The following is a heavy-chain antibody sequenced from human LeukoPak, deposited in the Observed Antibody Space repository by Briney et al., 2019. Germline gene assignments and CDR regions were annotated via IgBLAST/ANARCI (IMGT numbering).Heavy chain of an antibody. D-gene: IGHD2-2*02. CDR2: IYYSGST. CDR1: GGSISSGGYY. J-gene: IGHJ5*02. Sequence: SQTLSLTCTVSGGSISSGGYYWSWIRQHPGKGLEWIGYIYYSGSTYYNPSLKSRVTISVDTSKNQFSLKLSSVTAADTAVYYCARVMGYCSSTSCYSVNWFDPWGQGTLVTVSS. V-gene: IGHV4-31*03. CDR3: ARVMGYCSSTSCYSVNWFDP.